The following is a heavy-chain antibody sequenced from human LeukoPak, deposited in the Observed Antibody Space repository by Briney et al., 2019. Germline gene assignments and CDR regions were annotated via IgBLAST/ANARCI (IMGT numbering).Heavy chain of an antibody. CDR3: ARGFDYGDY. D-gene: IGHD3-3*01. CDR1: GFTFSSYW. CDR2: INSDGSST. V-gene: IGHV3-74*01. Sequence: PGGSLRLSCAASGFTFSSYWMHWVRQAPGKGLVWISHINSDGSSTSYADSVKGRFTISSDNAKNTLYLQMNSLRAEDTAVYYCARGFDYGDYWGQGTLVAVSS. J-gene: IGHJ4*02.